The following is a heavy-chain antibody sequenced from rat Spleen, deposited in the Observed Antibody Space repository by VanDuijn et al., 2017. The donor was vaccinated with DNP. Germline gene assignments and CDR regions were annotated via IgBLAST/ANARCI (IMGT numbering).Heavy chain of an antibody. CDR2: IWSGGST. V-gene: IGHV2-1*01. CDR3: ARHSPRRVWGYFDF. D-gene: IGHD1-11*01. Sequence: QVQLKESGPGLVQPSQTLSLTCTVSGFSLTSNSVHWVRQPPGKGLEWVGAIWSGGSTDYNSALKSRLSISRDTSKSQVFLKMNRLQPEDSGTYYCARHSPRRVWGYFDFWGPGILVTVSS. CDR1: GFSLTSNS. J-gene: IGHJ1*01.